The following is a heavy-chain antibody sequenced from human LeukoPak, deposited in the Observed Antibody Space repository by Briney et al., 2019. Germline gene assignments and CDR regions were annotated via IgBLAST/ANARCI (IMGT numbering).Heavy chain of an antibody. D-gene: IGHD3-10*01. CDR1: GFTFISYG. CDR2: IRYDGSNK. J-gene: IGHJ4*02. Sequence: PGGSLRLSCAASGFTFISYGMHWVRQAPGKGLDWVAFIRYDGSNKYYADSVKGRFTISRDNSKNTLSLQMNSLRAEDTAVYYCAKDAGTYASGTYSYFDYWGQGTLVTVSS. CDR3: AKDAGTYASGTYSYFDY. V-gene: IGHV3-30*02.